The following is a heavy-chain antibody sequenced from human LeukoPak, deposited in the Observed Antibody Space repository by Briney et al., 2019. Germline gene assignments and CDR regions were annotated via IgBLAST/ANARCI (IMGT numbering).Heavy chain of an antibody. D-gene: IGHD6-13*01. CDR2: IYYSGST. J-gene: IGHJ4*02. Sequence: SETLSLTCTVSGGSISSYYWTWIRQPPGKGLEWIGYIYYSGSTNYNPSLKSRVTTSVDTSKNQFSLRLSSVTAADTAVYYCAKSSAAAGTFAFDYWGQGTLVTVSS. V-gene: IGHV4-59*01. CDR1: GGSISSYY. CDR3: AKSSAAAGTFAFDY.